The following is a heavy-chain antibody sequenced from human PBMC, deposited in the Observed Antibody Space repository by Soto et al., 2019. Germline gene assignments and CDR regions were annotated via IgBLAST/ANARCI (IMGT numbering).Heavy chain of an antibody. CDR1: GFNFNSYT. J-gene: IGHJ6*02. V-gene: IGHV3-21*01. CDR2: ISSSGYI. CDR3: ARDCSGGSCYPGMDV. Sequence: GGSLRLSCAASGFNFNSYTINWVRQAPGNRLEWLSSISSSGYIFSTHSVRGRFTISRDNAKNSVYLQINSLRAEDTAVYFCARDCSGGSCYPGMDVWGQGTTVSVSS. D-gene: IGHD2-15*01.